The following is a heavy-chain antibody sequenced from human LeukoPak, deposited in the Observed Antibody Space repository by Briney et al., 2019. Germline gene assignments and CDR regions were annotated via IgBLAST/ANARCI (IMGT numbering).Heavy chain of an antibody. D-gene: IGHD6-19*01. Sequence: GGSLRLSCAASGFTFSSYAMSWVRQAPGKGLEWVSAISGSGGSTYYADSVKGRFTISRDNSKNTLYLQMGSLRAEDMAVYYCARVQYSSGWYLGAFDIWGQGTMVTVSS. CDR1: GFTFSSYA. V-gene: IGHV3-23*01. CDR3: ARVQYSSGWYLGAFDI. CDR2: ISGSGGST. J-gene: IGHJ3*02.